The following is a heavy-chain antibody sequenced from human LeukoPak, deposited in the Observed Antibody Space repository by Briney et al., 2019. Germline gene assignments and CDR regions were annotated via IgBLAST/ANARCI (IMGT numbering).Heavy chain of an antibody. CDR2: IYTSGST. V-gene: IGHV4-4*07. CDR1: RGSISSYY. D-gene: IGHD4/OR15-4a*01. CDR3: AREGGANRPLDY. J-gene: IGHJ4*02. Sequence: SETLSLTRTVSRGSISSYYWRSIRQPAGKGLEWIGRIYTSGSTNYNPSLKSRVTMSVDTSKNQFSLKLSSVTAADTAVYYCAREGGANRPLDYWGQGTLVTVSS.